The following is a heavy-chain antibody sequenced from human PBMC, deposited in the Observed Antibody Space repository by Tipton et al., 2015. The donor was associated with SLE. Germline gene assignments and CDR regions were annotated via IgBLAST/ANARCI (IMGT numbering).Heavy chain of an antibody. CDR1: GGSISSSYY. CDR2: ISYTGST. V-gene: IGHV4-39*07. D-gene: IGHD3-10*01. CDR3: ARGLAMVRGDSMDY. Sequence: TLSLTCTVSGGSISSSYYWGWIRQSPGKGLEWIGSISYTGSTYYNPSLKSRVTISVDMSKNQFSLKLTSVTAADTAVYYCARGLAMVRGDSMDYWGQGTLVTVSS. J-gene: IGHJ4*02.